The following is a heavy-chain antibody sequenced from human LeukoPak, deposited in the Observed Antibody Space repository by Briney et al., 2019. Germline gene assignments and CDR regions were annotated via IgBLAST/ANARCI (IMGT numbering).Heavy chain of an antibody. CDR1: GYSFTTYW. D-gene: IGHD3-16*01. CDR2: IYPGDSDT. V-gene: IGHV5-51*01. CDR3: GRREGGGFDY. Sequence: GEPLKISCKGFGYSFTTYWIGWVRQMPGQGLEWMGFIYPGDSDTRYSPSFQGQVTISADKSISTAYLQWSSLKASDSAMYYCGRREGGGFDYWGQGTLVTVSS. J-gene: IGHJ4*02.